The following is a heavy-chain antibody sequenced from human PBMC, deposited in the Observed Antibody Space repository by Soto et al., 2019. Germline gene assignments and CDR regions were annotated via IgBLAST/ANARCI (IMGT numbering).Heavy chain of an antibody. V-gene: IGHV4-59*01. CDR2: IYYSGST. CDR3: AREAKIAAAGTANWFDH. Sequence: SETLSLTCTVSGGSISSYYWSWIRQPPGKGLEWIGYIYYSGSTNYNPSLKSRVTISVDTSKNQFSLKLSSVTAADTAVYYCAREAKIAAAGTANWFDHWGQGTLVTVSS. D-gene: IGHD6-13*01. J-gene: IGHJ5*02. CDR1: GGSISSYY.